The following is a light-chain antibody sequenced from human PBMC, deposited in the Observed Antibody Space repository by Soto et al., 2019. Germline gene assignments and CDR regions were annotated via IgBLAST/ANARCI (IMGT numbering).Light chain of an antibody. V-gene: IGLV2-23*01. CDR1: TGVVGSYNL. Sequence: QSALTQPASVSGSPGQSITISCTGTTGVVGSYNLVSWYQQHPGKAPKLMIYEGSKRPSGVSNRFSGSKSGNTASLTISGLQAEDEADYYCCSYAGSSTPVFGGGTKLTVL. J-gene: IGLJ7*01. CDR3: CSYAGSSTPV. CDR2: EGS.